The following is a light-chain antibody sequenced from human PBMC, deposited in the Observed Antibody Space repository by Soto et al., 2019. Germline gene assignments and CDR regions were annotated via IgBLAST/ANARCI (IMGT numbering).Light chain of an antibody. J-gene: IGLJ3*02. CDR3: SSYTSSRTRV. Sequence: QSALTQPASVSGSPGQSITISCTGTSSDVGGYNAVSWFQQHPGKAPKLMIYEVINRPSGVSNRFSGSKSGNTASLTISGLQSEDEAEYYCSSYTSSRTRVFGGGTKLTVL. CDR1: SSDVGGYNA. CDR2: EVI. V-gene: IGLV2-14*01.